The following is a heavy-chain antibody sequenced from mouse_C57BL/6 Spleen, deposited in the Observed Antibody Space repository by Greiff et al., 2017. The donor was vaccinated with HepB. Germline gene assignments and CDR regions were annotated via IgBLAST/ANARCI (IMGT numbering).Heavy chain of an antibody. D-gene: IGHD2-4*01. J-gene: IGHJ4*01. CDR1: GYTFTSYW. Sequence: QVQLQQPGAELVKPGASVKMSCKASGYTFTSYWITWVKQRPGQGLEWIGDIYPGSGSTNYNEKFKSKATLTVDTSSSTAYMQLSSLTSEDSAVYYCAIGPYDYDRHRHYYAMDYWGQGTSVTVSS. V-gene: IGHV1-55*01. CDR3: AIGPYDYDRHRHYYAMDY. CDR2: IYPGSGST.